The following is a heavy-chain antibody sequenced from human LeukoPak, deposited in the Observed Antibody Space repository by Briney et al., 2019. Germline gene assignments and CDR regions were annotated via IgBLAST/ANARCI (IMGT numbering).Heavy chain of an antibody. CDR3: ARVGHSGYDYRFDY. CDR2: IYYSGST. D-gene: IGHD5-12*01. J-gene: IGHJ4*02. CDR1: GGSISSGDYY. Sequence: SQTLSLTCTVSGGSISSGDYYWSWIRQPPGKGLEWIGYIYYSGSTYYNPSLKSRVTISVDTSKNQFSLKLSSVTAADTAVYYCARVGHSGYDYRFDYWGQGTLVTVSS. V-gene: IGHV4-30-4*01.